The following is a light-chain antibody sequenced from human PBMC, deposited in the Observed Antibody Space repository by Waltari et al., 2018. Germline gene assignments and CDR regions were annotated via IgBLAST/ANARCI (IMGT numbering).Light chain of an antibody. Sequence: DIVLTQSPGTLSLPPGERAPLSCRASQSVSRTLAWYQQKPGQAPRLLIFGASNRATGIPDRFSGSGSGTDFSLIITRLEPEDSAMYYCQHYVRLPATFGQGTKVEIK. CDR1: QSVSRT. CDR3: QHYVRLPAT. CDR2: GAS. V-gene: IGKV3-20*01. J-gene: IGKJ1*01.